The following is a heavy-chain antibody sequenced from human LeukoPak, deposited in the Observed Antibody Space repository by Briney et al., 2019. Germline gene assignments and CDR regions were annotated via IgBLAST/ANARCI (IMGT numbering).Heavy chain of an antibody. J-gene: IGHJ4*02. CDR1: GYTFTGYY. D-gene: IGHD6-13*01. V-gene: IGHV1-2*04. CDR3: ARAGIAAISFDY. CDR2: INPNSGGT. Sequence: GSVKVSCKVSGYTFTGYYMHWVRQAPGQGLEWMGWINPNSGGTNYAQKFQGWVTMTRDTSISTAYMELSRLRSDDTAVYYCARAGIAAISFDYWGQGTLVTVSS.